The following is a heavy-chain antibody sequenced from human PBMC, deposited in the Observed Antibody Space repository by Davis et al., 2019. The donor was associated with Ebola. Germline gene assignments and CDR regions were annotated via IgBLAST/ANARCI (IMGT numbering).Heavy chain of an antibody. J-gene: IGHJ4*02. CDR2: INHSGNP. CDR1: GGSFSGYY. Sequence: SETLSLTCAVYGGSFSGYYWSWNSQPPGKVLEWIGEINHSGNPNYNPSLKSRVPISVDTSKNQFSLKLSSVTAADTAVYYCARDRIAAAGGFDYWGQGTLVTVSS. D-gene: IGHD6-13*01. CDR3: ARDRIAAAGGFDY. V-gene: IGHV4-34*01.